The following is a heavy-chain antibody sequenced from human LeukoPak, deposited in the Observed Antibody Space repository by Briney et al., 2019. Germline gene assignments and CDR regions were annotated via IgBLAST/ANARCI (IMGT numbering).Heavy chain of an antibody. CDR3: AHRRITMVRGVIGFDY. Sequence: SGPTLVKPTQTLTLTCTFSGFSLSTSGVGVGWIRQLPGKALEWLALIYWDDDKRYSPSLKSRLTITKDTSKNQVVLTMTNMDPVDTATYYCAHRRITMVRGVIGFDYWGQGTLVTVSS. CDR2: IYWDDDK. CDR1: GFSLSTSGVG. V-gene: IGHV2-5*02. D-gene: IGHD3-10*01. J-gene: IGHJ4*02.